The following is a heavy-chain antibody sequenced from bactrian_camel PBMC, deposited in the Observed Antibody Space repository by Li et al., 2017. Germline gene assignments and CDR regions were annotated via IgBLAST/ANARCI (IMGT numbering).Heavy chain of an antibody. V-gene: IGHV3-3*01. J-gene: IGHJ4*01. Sequence: VQLVESGGGSVQAGGSLRLSCVASGDTDSGVSGSICMGWFRQAPGKEREGVAAISSGGRTIIYDDSIKGRFTISQDNSMTTLYLQMNVLRPEDTAMYYCAADSAVVPGEELLPDLNYWGQGTQVTVS. CDR2: ISSGGRTI. D-gene: IGHD6*01. CDR1: GDTDSGVS. CDR3: AADSAVVPGEELLPDLNY.